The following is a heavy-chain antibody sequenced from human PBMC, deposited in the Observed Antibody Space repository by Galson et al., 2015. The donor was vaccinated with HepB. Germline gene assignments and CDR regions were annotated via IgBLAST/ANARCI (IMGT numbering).Heavy chain of an antibody. V-gene: IGHV1-46*01. CDR3: ARVRCSSTSCYRYDFDY. CDR2: INPSGGST. J-gene: IGHJ4*02. CDR1: GYTFTSYY. Sequence: SVKVSCKASGYTFTSYYMHWVRQAPGQGLEWMGIINPSGGSTSYAQEFQGRVTMTRDTSTSTVYMELSSLRSEDTAVYYCARVRCSSTSCYRYDFDYWGQGTLVTVSS. D-gene: IGHD2-2*01.